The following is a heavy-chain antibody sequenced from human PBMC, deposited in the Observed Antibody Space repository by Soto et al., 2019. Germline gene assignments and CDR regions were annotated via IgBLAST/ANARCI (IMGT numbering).Heavy chain of an antibody. CDR2: IYYSGSS. D-gene: IGHD6-19*01. V-gene: IGHV4-39*01. Sequence: PSKTLSLTCTVSGGSIRTTSYYWGWIRQPPGKGLEWIGSIYYSGSSYFNPSLKSRVTISVDTSKNQFSVKLTSVTAADTAVYYCARPYASGWFGRNAFDFWGQGILVTVS. CDR3: ARPYASGWFGRNAFDF. J-gene: IGHJ4*02. CDR1: GGSIRTTSYY.